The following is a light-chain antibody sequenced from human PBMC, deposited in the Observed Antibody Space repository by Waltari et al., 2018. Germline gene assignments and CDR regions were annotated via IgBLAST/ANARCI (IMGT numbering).Light chain of an antibody. CDR2: EVA. J-gene: IGLJ2*01. CDR3: SSYGGSNNVL. Sequence: QSALTQPPSASGSPGQSVTISCTGTSRDVGGIDYVSWYQLHPGKAPKLLIYEVAKRPSGVPDRFSGSKSANPASLTVSDLQPEDEADYYCSSYGGSNNVLFGGGTKLTVL. CDR1: SRDVGGIDY. V-gene: IGLV2-8*01.